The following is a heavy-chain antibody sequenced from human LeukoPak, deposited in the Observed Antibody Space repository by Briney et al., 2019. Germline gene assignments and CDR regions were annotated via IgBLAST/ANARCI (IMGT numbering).Heavy chain of an antibody. Sequence: GGSLRLPCAASGFTFSSYGIHWVRQAPGKGLEWVAVIWYDGSNKYYADSVKGRFTISRDNSKNTLYLQMNSLRAEDTAVYYCARDPYSSSWYFDYWGQGALVTVSS. D-gene: IGHD6-13*01. CDR3: ARDPYSSSWYFDY. CDR1: GFTFSSYG. V-gene: IGHV3-33*01. J-gene: IGHJ4*02. CDR2: IWYDGSNK.